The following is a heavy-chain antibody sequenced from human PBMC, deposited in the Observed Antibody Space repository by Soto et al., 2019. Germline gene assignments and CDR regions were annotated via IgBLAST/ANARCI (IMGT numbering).Heavy chain of an antibody. CDR1: GYTFTSYY. J-gene: IGHJ4*02. D-gene: IGHD4-4*01. V-gene: IGHV1-46*01. CDR3: ARKSYSNLDY. Sequence: VSEKVSCKASGYTFTSYYMRWVRQAPGQGLEWMGIINPSGGSTSYTQKFQGRVTMTRDTSTSTVYMELSSLRSEDTAVYYCARKSYSNLDYWGQGTLVTVSS. CDR2: INPSGGST.